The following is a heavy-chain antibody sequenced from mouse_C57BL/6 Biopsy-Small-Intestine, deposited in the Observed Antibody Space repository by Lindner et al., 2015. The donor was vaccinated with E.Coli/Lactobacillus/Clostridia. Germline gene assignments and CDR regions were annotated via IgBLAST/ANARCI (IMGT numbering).Heavy chain of an antibody. CDR1: GYTFTSYW. CDR2: TNPTSGYT. V-gene: IGHV1-7*01. Sequence: VQLQESGAELAKPGASVNLSCKASGYTFTSYWMHWVKQRPGQGLEWMGYTNPTSGYTEYNQKFKDKATLTADKSSSTAYMQLSSLTCEDSAVYYCARGKGYDYSWYFAVWGTGTTVTVSS. CDR3: ARGKGYDYSWYFAV. J-gene: IGHJ1*03. D-gene: IGHD2-4*01.